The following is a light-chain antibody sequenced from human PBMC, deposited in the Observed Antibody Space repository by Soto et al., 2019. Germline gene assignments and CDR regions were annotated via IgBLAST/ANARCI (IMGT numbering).Light chain of an antibody. CDR1: RSVSNNF. CDR3: QQYGSSLPHN. V-gene: IGKV3-20*01. Sequence: DTVLTQSPGTLSLSPGERATLACRASRSVSNNFLAWYQQKPGQAPRLLIYGSSSRATGIPDRFSGSGSGPDFTLTISRLEPEDFAVYFCQQYGSSLPHNFCQGTKVEI. CDR2: GSS. J-gene: IGKJ2*01.